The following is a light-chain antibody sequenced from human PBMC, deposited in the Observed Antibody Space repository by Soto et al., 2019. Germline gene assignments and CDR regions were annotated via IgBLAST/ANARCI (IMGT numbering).Light chain of an antibody. CDR1: QSVTSNY. CDR2: AAS. Sequence: EVVLTQSPGTVSLSPGERATLSCRASQSVTSNYLAWYQQKPGQAPRLLIYAASSRATGIPDRFIGSGSGTDFTLSISRLAPEDFAVYYCHQYGSSITWTFGQGTKVEIK. J-gene: IGKJ1*01. V-gene: IGKV3-20*01. CDR3: HQYGSSITWT.